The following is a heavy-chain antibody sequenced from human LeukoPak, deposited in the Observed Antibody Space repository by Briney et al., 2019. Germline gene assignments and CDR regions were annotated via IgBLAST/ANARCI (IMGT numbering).Heavy chain of an antibody. V-gene: IGHV4-59*01. J-gene: IGHJ4*02. CDR1: GGSISSYY. CDR3: ARVMAAAGPFDY. CDR2: IYYSGST. Sequence: KASETLSLTCTVSGGSISSYYWSWIRQPPGKGLEWIGYIYYSGSTNYNPSLKSRVTISVDTSKNQFSLKLSSVTAADTAVYYCARVMAAAGPFDYWGQGTLVTVSS. D-gene: IGHD6-13*01.